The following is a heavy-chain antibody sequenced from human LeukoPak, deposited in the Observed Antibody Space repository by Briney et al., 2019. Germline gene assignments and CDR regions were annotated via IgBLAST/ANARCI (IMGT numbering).Heavy chain of an antibody. Sequence: ASVKVSCKASGYTFTGYYMHWVRQAPGQGLEWMGWINPKSGGTNYAQKFQGRVTMSRDTSISTAYMEMSRLRSDDTAVYYCARNLWFGESSDAFDMWGQGTMVAVSS. CDR3: ARNLWFGESSDAFDM. V-gene: IGHV1-2*02. CDR1: GYTFTGYY. D-gene: IGHD3-10*01. J-gene: IGHJ3*02. CDR2: INPKSGGT.